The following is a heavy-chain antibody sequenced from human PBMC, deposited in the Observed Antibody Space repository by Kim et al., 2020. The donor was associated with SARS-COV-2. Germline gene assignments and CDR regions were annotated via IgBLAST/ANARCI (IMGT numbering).Heavy chain of an antibody. J-gene: IGHJ6*02. Sequence: GGSLRLSCTASGFTFGDYAMSWFRQAPGKGLEWVGFIRSKAYGGTTEYAASVKGRFTISRDDSKSIAYLQMNSLKTEDTAVYYCTRMVRGPAPLNYYYGMDVWGQGTTVTVSS. CDR2: IRSKAYGGTT. CDR1: GFTFGDYA. D-gene: IGHD3-10*01. CDR3: TRMVRGPAPLNYYYGMDV. V-gene: IGHV3-49*03.